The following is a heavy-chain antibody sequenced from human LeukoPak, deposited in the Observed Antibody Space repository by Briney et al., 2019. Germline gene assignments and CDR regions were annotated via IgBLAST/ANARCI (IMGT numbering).Heavy chain of an antibody. CDR1: GGSMNSYY. CDR3: ARHVWLQPFDY. CDR2: IYYSGST. Sequence: SATLSLTCSVSGGSMNSYYWSWIRQSPGKGLEWIGYIYYSGSTNYNPSLKSRVTISVDTSKNQFSLKLSSVTAADTAVYYCARHVWLQPFDYWGQGTLVTVSS. D-gene: IGHD3-9*01. V-gene: IGHV4-59*08. J-gene: IGHJ4*02.